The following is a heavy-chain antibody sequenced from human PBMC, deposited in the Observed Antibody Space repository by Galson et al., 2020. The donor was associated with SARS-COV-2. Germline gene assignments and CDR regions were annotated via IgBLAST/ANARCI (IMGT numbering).Heavy chain of an antibody. CDR2: IYYSGRT. Sequence: SETLSLTCTVSGGSISSHHWNWIRQPPGKGLEWLGYIYYSGRTNYHHFLKSRVTMSVDTAKNQFSLKLNSVTAADTAVYYCARDPPGMDCAFDLWGPGTMVTVSS. D-gene: IGHD1-26*01. CDR3: ARDPPGMDCAFDL. J-gene: IGHJ3*01. V-gene: IGHV4-59*11. CDR1: GGSISSHH.